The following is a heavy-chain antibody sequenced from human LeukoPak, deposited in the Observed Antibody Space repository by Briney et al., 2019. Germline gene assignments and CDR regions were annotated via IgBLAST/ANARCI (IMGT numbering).Heavy chain of an antibody. CDR3: ARHYGSGRPYFDY. J-gene: IGHJ4*02. CDR2: IYTGGST. CDR1: GGSISSTNYY. Sequence: PSETLSLTCTVSGGSISSTNYYWSWIRQPAGKRLEWIGHIYTGGSTNFNPSLKSRVTISVDTSTNQFSLKLSSVTAADTAVYYCARHYGSGRPYFDYWGQGTLVTVSS. V-gene: IGHV4-61*09. D-gene: IGHD3-10*01.